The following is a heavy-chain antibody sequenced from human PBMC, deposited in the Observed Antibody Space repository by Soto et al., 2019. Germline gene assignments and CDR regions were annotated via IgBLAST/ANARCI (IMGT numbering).Heavy chain of an antibody. CDR2: IYYSGST. CDR1: GGSISSYY. CDR3: ARGRYYGSGGSLEV. D-gene: IGHD3-10*01. Sequence: SETLSLTCTVSGGSISSYYWSWIRQPPGKGLEWIGYIYYSGSTNYNPSLKSRVTISVDTSKNQFSLKLSSVTAADTAVYYCARGRYYGSGGSLEVWGQGTTVTVSS. J-gene: IGHJ6*02. V-gene: IGHV4-59*01.